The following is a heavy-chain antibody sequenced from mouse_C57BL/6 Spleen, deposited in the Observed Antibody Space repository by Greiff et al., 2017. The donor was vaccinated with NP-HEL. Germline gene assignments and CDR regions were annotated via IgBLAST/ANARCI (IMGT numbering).Heavy chain of an antibody. J-gene: IGHJ1*03. D-gene: IGHD2-1*01. CDR1: GYTFTSYW. CDR3: ARRIYYGNYSWYFDV. V-gene: IGHV1-69*01. CDR2: IDPSDSYT. Sequence: QVQLQQPGAELVMPGASVKLSCKASGYTFTSYWMHWVKQRPGQGLEWIGEIDPSDSYTNYNQKFKGKSTLTVDKSSSTAYMQLSSLTSEDSAVYYCARRIYYGNYSWYFDVWGTGTTVTVSS.